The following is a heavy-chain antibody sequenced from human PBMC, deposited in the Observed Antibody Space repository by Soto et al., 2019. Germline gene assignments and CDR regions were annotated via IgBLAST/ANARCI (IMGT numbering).Heavy chain of an antibody. CDR3: ARLLSFGELTLDS. D-gene: IGHD3-10*01. CDR1: GYSFTTYA. J-gene: IGHJ4*02. Sequence: ASVKVSCKASGYSFTTYAIHWVRQAPGQRFEWIGWINAGNGNTKYSQKFQGRVTITRDTSATTTYMELSSLRSEDTAVYYCARLLSFGELTLDSWGQGSLVTVSA. CDR2: INAGNGNT. V-gene: IGHV1-3*01.